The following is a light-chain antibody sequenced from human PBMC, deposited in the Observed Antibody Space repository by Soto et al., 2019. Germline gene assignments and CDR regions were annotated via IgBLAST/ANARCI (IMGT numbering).Light chain of an antibody. Sequence: QSVLTQPPSASGTPGQRVTISCSGSSSNIGKNTVNWYQQLPGTAPKLLIHSDTQRPSGVPDRFSGSKSGTSASLAISGLQSEDEADYYCAAWDDSLNGRVFGGGTKLTVL. CDR2: SDT. V-gene: IGLV1-44*01. CDR3: AAWDDSLNGRV. CDR1: SSNIGKNT. J-gene: IGLJ3*02.